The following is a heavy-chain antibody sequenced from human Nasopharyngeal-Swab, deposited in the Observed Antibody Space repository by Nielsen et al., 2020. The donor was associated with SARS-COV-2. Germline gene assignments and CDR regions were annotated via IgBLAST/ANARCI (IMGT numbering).Heavy chain of an antibody. CDR1: GFTFSSYA. CDR3: ARDQGSSWYTYYYYYGMDV. Sequence: GESLKISCAASGFTFSSYAMHWVRQVPGKGLEWVAVISYDGSKKYYADSVKGRFTISRDNSKNTLYLQMNSLRAEDTAVYYCARDQGSSWYTYYYYYGMDVWGQGTTVTVSS. CDR2: ISYDGSKK. D-gene: IGHD6-13*01. J-gene: IGHJ6*02. V-gene: IGHV3-30-3*01.